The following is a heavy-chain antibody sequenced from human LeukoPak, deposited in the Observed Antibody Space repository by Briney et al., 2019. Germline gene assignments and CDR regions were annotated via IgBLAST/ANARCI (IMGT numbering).Heavy chain of an antibody. V-gene: IGHV4-59*12. CDR1: GGSISGYY. J-gene: IGHJ4*02. CDR2: IYYSGTT. D-gene: IGHD2-21*02. Sequence: PSETLSLTCSVSGGSISGYYWSWIRQPPGKGLEWIGYIYYSGTTIYNPSLKSRLTISLDTSKNQFSLKLSSVTAADTAVYYCARGSAKDCGGDCYFLDYWGQGTLVTVSS. CDR3: ARGSAKDCGGDCYFLDY.